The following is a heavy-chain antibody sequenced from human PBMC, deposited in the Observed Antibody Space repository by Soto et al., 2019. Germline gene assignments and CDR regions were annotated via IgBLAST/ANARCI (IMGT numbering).Heavy chain of an antibody. Sequence: WGSLLVCCATSGFTVSNKYMGWVRQAPGKGLEWVSVIYSGGSTCYADSVKGRLTISRDNSKNTLYLQMNSLRAEDTAVYYCAGYYYDSSGYYWASWGQGTLVTVSS. D-gene: IGHD3-22*01. CDR3: AGYYYDSSGYYWAS. V-gene: IGHV3-53*01. CDR1: GFTVSNKY. J-gene: IGHJ4*02. CDR2: IYSGGST.